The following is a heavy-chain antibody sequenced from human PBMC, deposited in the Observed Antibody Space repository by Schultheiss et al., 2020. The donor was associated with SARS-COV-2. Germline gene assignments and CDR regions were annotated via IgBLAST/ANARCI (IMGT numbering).Heavy chain of an antibody. CDR1: GYTFTSYD. CDR3: ARGDSSGTPST. V-gene: IGHV1-8*01. CDR2: MNPNSGNT. D-gene: IGHD3-22*01. Sequence: GESLKISCKASGYTFTSYDINWVRQATGQGLEWMGWMNPNSGNTGYAQKFQGRVTMTRNTSISTAYMELSSLRSEDTAVYYCARGDSSGTPSTWGQGTLVTVSS. J-gene: IGHJ4*02.